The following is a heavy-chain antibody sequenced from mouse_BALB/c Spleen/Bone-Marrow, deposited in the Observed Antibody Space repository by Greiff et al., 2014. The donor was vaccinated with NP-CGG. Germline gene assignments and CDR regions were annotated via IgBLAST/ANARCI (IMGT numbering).Heavy chain of an antibody. Sequence: QVQLQQSGAELVKPGASVKLSCKASGYTFNSYYMYWVKERPGQGLEWIGEINASNGDTNFNEKFKNKATMTVDKSSSTAYMQLSSLTSEDSAVYYCTREGAYWGQGTLVTVSA. J-gene: IGHJ3*01. CDR1: GYTFNSYY. CDR3: TREGAY. V-gene: IGHV1S16*01. CDR2: INASNGDT.